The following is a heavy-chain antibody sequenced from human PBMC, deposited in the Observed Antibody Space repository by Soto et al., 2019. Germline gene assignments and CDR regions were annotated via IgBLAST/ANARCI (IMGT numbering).Heavy chain of an antibody. Sequence: QVQLQESGPGLVKPSQTLSLTCTVSGGSISSGDYFWGWIRQSPGKGLEWIGYISSIGSTYYNPSLKRRVSVSRDTSKNQFSLKLSSVTTTDTAVYYCARGLVIRPYYYHGMDVWGQGTTVTVSS. CDR1: GGSISSGDYF. CDR3: ARGLVIRPYYYHGMDV. J-gene: IGHJ6*02. CDR2: ISSIGST. D-gene: IGHD3-9*01. V-gene: IGHV4-30-4*01.